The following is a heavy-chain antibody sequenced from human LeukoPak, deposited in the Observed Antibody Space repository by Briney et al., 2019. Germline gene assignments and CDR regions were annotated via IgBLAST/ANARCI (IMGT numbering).Heavy chain of an antibody. Sequence: SVKVSCKASGDTFGAFSFNWVRQAPSEGLEWLGGLTPLAGTPNYAQKFQGRLTISADKSTSTVYMELSRLTSEDTAVYFCAKFWSGYYTDWGQGTLVSVSS. CDR2: LTPLAGTP. D-gene: IGHD3-3*01. J-gene: IGHJ4*02. CDR3: AKFWSGYYTD. CDR1: GDTFGAFS. V-gene: IGHV1-69*06.